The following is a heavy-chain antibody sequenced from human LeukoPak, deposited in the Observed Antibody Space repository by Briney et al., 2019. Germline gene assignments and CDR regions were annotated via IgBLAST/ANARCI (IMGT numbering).Heavy chain of an antibody. CDR3: AKGLNWFDP. V-gene: IGHV3-23*01. J-gene: IGHJ5*02. CDR1: GFTFSNNG. CDR2: LTGSGSSV. D-gene: IGHD2-8*01. Sequence: GGSLRLSCVVSGFTFSNNGMSWVRQAPGKGLEWISGLTGSGSSVYYADSVRGRVTISRDNSRNTLYLHFDGLRADDTAVYYCAKGLNWFDPWGQGTLVTVSS.